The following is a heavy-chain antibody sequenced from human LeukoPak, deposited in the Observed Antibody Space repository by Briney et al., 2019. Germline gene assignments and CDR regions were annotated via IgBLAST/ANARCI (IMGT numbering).Heavy chain of an antibody. V-gene: IGHV1-69*04. D-gene: IGHD6-13*01. J-gene: IGHJ4*02. CDR1: GGTFSSYA. CDR2: IIPILGIA. CDR3: ARGIAAAAIDY. Sequence: SVKVSCKASGGTFSSYAISWVRQAPGQGLEWMGRIIPILGIANYAQKFQGRVTITADKSTSTAYMELSSLRSEDTAVYHCARGIAAAAIDYWGQGTLVTVSS.